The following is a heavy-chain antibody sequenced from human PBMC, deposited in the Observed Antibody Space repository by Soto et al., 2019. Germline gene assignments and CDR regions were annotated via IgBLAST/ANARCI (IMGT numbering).Heavy chain of an antibody. CDR3: ARGWGAVADY. Sequence: QEQLQQWGAGLLKPSETLSLTCAVYGGSFSGYYWNWIRQPPGKGLEWIGEINHSGSTNYNPSLKSRVIISVDTSKNQSSLKVTSVTAADTAVYYCARGWGAVADYWGQGTLVTVSS. CDR2: INHSGST. D-gene: IGHD6-19*01. J-gene: IGHJ4*02. V-gene: IGHV4-34*01. CDR1: GGSFSGYY.